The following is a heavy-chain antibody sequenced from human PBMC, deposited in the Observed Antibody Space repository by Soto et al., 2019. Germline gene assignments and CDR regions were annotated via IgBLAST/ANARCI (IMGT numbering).Heavy chain of an antibody. CDR3: AKGTYDSSGYYTAPDY. Sequence: EVQLVESGGGLVQPGRSLRLSCAASGFSFDDYAMHWVRQAPGRGLEWVSGITWSSGYIGYADSVKGRFTISKDNAKNSLYLKMNSPRPEDTAVYYCAKGTYDSSGYYTAPDYWGQGTLVTVSS. CDR1: GFSFDDYA. CDR2: ITWSSGYI. V-gene: IGHV3-9*01. J-gene: IGHJ4*02. D-gene: IGHD3-22*01.